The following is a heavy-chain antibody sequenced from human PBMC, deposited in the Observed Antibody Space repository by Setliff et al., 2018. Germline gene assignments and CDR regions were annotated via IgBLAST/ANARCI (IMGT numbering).Heavy chain of an antibody. Sequence: GGSLRLSCAGSGFTFSSYAMHWVRQAPGKGLEWVSSISSSSSYIYYADSVKGRFTISRDNAKNSLYLQMNSLRAEDTAVYYCARAIAAAPDPDYWGQGTLVTVSS. V-gene: IGHV3-21*01. CDR3: ARAIAAAPDPDY. CDR1: GFTFSSYA. D-gene: IGHD6-13*01. CDR2: ISSSSSYI. J-gene: IGHJ4*02.